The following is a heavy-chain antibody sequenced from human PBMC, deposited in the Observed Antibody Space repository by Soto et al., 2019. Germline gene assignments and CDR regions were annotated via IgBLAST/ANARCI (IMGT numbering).Heavy chain of an antibody. CDR3: AKGARDVDS. Sequence: EVQLLESGGGLVQPGGSLRLSCAASGFTFSSQTMSWVRQAPGKGLEWVSVISSSGSTSYTDSVEGRFTISKDSSKNTLYLQQNSLRVEDTAVYYCAKGARDVDSWGQGTLVTVSS. CDR1: GFTFSSQT. J-gene: IGHJ4*02. V-gene: IGHV3-23*01. D-gene: IGHD5-12*01. CDR2: ISSSGST.